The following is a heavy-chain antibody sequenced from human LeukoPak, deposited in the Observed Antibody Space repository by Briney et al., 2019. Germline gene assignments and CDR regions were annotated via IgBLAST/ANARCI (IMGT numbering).Heavy chain of an antibody. CDR1: GYTFSEYW. CDR3: STEDKYCGSSTCGDS. J-gene: IGHJ4*02. D-gene: IGHD2-15*01. V-gene: IGHV1-2*02. CDR2: IVPDSGDT. Sequence: GASVRVACNTSGYTFSEYWMHWLRQAPGQGLEWIGYIVPDSGDTTYAQKFQGRVTITRDTSISAAYLDLSGLRSDDTAVYYCSTEDKYCGSSTCGDSWGQGTLVSVSS.